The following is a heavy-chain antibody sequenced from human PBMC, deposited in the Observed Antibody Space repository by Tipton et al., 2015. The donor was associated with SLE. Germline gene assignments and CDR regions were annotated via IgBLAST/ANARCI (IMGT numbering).Heavy chain of an antibody. V-gene: IGHV4-39*01. J-gene: IGHJ6*02. CDR2: MYHSGSV. CDR3: ARHLPSSVGTTPSWGMDV. Sequence: LRLSCTVSGGSISSSSYCWGWIRQPPGKGLEWIGSMYHSGSVYYNPSLKSRVTISVDTSKKQFFLKLSSVTAADTAVYYCARHLPSSVGTTPSWGMDVWGQGTTVTVSS. D-gene: IGHD2-15*01. CDR1: GGSISSSSYC.